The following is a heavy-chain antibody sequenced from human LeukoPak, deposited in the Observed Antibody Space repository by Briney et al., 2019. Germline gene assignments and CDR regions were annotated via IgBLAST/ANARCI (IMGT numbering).Heavy chain of an antibody. D-gene: IGHD3-10*01. V-gene: IGHV3-48*03. J-gene: IGHJ4*02. CDR1: GFTFSSYE. CDR2: ISSSGSTI. Sequence: GGSLRLSCAASGFTFSSYEMNWVRQAPGKGLEWVSYISSSGSTIYYADSVKGRFTISRDNSKNTLYLQMNSLRAEDTAVYYCAKDGGVDYGSGTLDYWGQGTLVTVSS. CDR3: AKDGGVDYGSGTLDY.